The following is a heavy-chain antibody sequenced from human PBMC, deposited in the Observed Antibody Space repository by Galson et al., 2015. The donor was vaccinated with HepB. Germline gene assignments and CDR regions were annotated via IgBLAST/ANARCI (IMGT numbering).Heavy chain of an antibody. CDR1: GFTFSSYA. D-gene: IGHD6-19*01. CDR3: ARGRPNGRTAIAVAGPD. Sequence: SLRLSCAASGFTFSSYAMHWVRQAPGKGLEWVAVISYDGSNKYYADSVKGRFTISRDNSKNTLYLQMNSLRAEDTAVYYCARGRPNGRTAIAVAGPDWGQGTLVTVSS. J-gene: IGHJ4*02. CDR2: ISYDGSNK. V-gene: IGHV3-30-3*01.